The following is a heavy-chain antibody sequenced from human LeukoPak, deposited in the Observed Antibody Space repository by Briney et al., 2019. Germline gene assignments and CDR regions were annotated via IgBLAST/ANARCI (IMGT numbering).Heavy chain of an antibody. V-gene: IGHV3-48*02. J-gene: IGHJ4*02. CDR3: ARFPSSGWSNFDY. D-gene: IGHD6-19*01. CDR1: GFTFSSYS. Sequence: PGGSLRLSCAASGFTFSSYSFNWVRQAPGKGLEWVSYISASGTTVYYADSVRGRFTISRDNAKNSLYLQMNSLRDEDTAVYYCARFPSSGWSNFDYWGQGTLVTVSS. CDR2: ISASGTTV.